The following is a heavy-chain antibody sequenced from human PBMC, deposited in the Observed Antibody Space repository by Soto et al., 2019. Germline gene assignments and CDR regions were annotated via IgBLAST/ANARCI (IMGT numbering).Heavy chain of an antibody. D-gene: IGHD2-8*01. CDR1: GFTFNDYA. Sequence: EVQLLESGGDLVQPGGSLRLSCAASGFTFNDYALTWVRQVPGKGLEWVSNLSSRGFSTHYAESVKGRFTISRDNINNTVYMQMNRLRAEDTAVYYCARGRAVYGSNGICLEAFDIWGQGTRVTVSS. CDR2: LSSRGFST. V-gene: IGHV3-23*01. CDR3: ARGRAVYGSNGICLEAFDI. J-gene: IGHJ3*02.